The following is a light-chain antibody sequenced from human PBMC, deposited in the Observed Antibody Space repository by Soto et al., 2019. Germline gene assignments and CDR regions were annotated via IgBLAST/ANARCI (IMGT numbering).Light chain of an antibody. CDR3: KSYDSSLSGYV. CDR1: SSSIGAGFD. CDR2: GNN. Sequence: QSVLTQPPSVSGAPGQRVTISCTGSSSSIGAGFDVHWYQQLPGAAPKLLIYGNNYRASGVPDRFSGSKSGTSASLAITGLQAEDHADYYCKSYDSSLSGYVFGTGTKVTV. V-gene: IGLV1-40*01. J-gene: IGLJ1*01.